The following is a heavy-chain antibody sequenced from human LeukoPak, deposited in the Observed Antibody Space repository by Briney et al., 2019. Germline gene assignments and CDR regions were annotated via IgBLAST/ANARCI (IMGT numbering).Heavy chain of an antibody. J-gene: IGHJ3*02. CDR2: ISYDGSNK. V-gene: IGHV3-30*04. CDR3: ASLPVDTAMVDDAFDI. Sequence: PGGSLRLSCAGSGFTFSSYAMHWVRQAPGKGLEWVAVISYDGSNKYYADSVKGRFTISRDNSKNTLYLQMNSLRAEDTAVYYCASLPVDTAMVDDAFDIWGQGTMVTVSS. D-gene: IGHD5-18*01. CDR1: GFTFSSYA.